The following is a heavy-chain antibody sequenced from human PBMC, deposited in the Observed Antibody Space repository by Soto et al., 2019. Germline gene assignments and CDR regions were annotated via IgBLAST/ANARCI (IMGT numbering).Heavy chain of an antibody. J-gene: IGHJ5*02. CDR1: GGSISSSSYY. CDR3: ATQEVGGSYVYTFDP. Sequence: TAETLSLNCTISGGSISSSSYYWGWIRQPPGKGLEWIGSIYYSGSTYYNPSLKSRVTISVDTSKNHFSLKLSSVTAADTAVYYCATQEVGGSYVYTFDPWGQGTLVTVSS. CDR2: IYYSGST. V-gene: IGHV4-39*02. D-gene: IGHD1-26*01.